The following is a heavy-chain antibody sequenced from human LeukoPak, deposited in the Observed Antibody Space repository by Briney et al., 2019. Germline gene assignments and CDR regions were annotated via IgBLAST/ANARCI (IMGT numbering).Heavy chain of an antibody. Sequence: PGGSLRLSCAASGFTFSNYALSWVRQAPGKGLEWVSTISGSGGSTYYADSVKGRFTISRDNSKNTLYLQVNSLRAEDTAVYYCANRDFYDNSGYYFYYFVYWGQGTLVTVSS. J-gene: IGHJ4*02. CDR3: ANRDFYDNSGYYFYYFVY. V-gene: IGHV3-23*01. D-gene: IGHD3-22*01. CDR1: GFTFSNYA. CDR2: ISGSGGST.